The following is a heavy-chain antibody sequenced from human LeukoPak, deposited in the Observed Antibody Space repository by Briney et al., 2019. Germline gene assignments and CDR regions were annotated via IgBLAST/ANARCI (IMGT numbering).Heavy chain of an antibody. CDR2: IYNSGSA. CDR3: ARYCSGGDCPDAFDI. Sequence: SETLSLTCTVSGGSISNYYWSWIRQPPGKGLEWIGYIYNSGSANYYPSLKSRVTISIDTSKNQFSLKLTSVTAADTAVYFCARYCSGGDCPDAFDIWGQGTMVTASS. CDR1: GGSISNYY. D-gene: IGHD2-15*01. V-gene: IGHV4-59*01. J-gene: IGHJ3*02.